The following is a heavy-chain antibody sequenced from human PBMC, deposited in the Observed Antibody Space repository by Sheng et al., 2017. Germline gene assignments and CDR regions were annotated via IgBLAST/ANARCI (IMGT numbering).Heavy chain of an antibody. J-gene: IGHJ1*01. CDR2: INPKTGDT. D-gene: IGHD2-21*02. Sequence: QVQLVQSGAEVKEPGASVRVSCKASGYTFTDYYIHWMRQAPGQVLEWMAWINPKTGDTKHAQKFQGRVTLTRDTSINTAYMELGRLTFDDTAVYYCSRGGRQLLFAFWGQGAWSPSPQ. V-gene: IGHV1-2*02. CDR1: GYTFTDYY. CDR3: SRGGRQLLFAF.